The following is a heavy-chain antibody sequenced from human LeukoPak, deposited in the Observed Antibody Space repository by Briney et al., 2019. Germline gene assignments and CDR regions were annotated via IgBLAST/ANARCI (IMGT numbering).Heavy chain of an antibody. V-gene: IGHV3-15*01. CDR1: GFTFSNAW. D-gene: IGHD6-6*01. CDR3: ARDPRGYSSSPRGY. J-gene: IGHJ4*02. CDR2: VKSKTDGETT. Sequence: PGGSLRLSCAVSGFTFSNAWMSWVRQAPGKGLEWVGRVKSKTDGETTDYAAPVKGRFTISRDDSKNTLYLQMNSLKTEDTAVYYCARDPRGYSSSPRGYWGQGTLVTVSS.